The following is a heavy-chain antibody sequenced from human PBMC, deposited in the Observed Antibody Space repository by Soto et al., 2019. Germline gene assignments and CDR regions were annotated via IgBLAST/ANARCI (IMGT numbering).Heavy chain of an antibody. CDR2: IHHSGAT. CDR3: ARDARGLAAASPSIYFHGLDV. D-gene: IGHD2-15*01. V-gene: IGHV4-4*02. J-gene: IGHJ6*02. CDR1: GDSITGDNW. Sequence: SETLSLTCAVSGDSITGDNWWSWVRQSPGKGLEWIGEIHHSGATNYNPSLKSRVTISVDKSKNQFSLKLNSVTAADTGVYYCARDARGLAAASPSIYFHGLDVWGQGTTVTVSS.